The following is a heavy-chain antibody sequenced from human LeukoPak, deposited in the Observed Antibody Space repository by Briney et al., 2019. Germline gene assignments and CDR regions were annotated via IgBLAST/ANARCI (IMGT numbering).Heavy chain of an antibody. Sequence: PGRSLRLSCAASGFTFSSYGMHWVRQAPGKGLEWVAVISYDGSNKYYADSVKGRFTISRDNSKNTLYLQMNSLRAEDTAVYYCAKDCPSGSYYVDYYYCGMDVWGQGTTVTVSS. D-gene: IGHD1-26*01. CDR1: GFTFSSYG. CDR3: AKDCPSGSYYVDYYYCGMDV. V-gene: IGHV3-30*18. J-gene: IGHJ6*02. CDR2: ISYDGSNK.